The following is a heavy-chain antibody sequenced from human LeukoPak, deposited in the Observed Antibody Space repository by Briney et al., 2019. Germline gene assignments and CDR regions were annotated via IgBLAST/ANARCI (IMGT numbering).Heavy chain of an antibody. J-gene: IGHJ4*02. CDR2: INPNSGGT. CDR1: GYSFTGYY. V-gene: IGHV1-2*02. CDR3: ARVLSNWNYHDY. Sequence: ASVKVSCKASGYSFTGYYMHWVRQAPGQGLEWMGWINPNSGGTNYAQKFQGRVTMTRDTSISTAYMELSRLRSDDTAVYYCARVLSNWNYHDYWGQGTLVTVSS. D-gene: IGHD1-1*01.